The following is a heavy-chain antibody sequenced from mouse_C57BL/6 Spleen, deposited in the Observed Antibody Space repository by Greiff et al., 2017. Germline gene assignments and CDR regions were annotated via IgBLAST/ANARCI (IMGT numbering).Heavy chain of an antibody. V-gene: IGHV1-72*01. D-gene: IGHD1-1*01. Sequence: QVQLQQPGAELVKPGASVKLSCQASGYTFTSSWMHWVKRRPGRGLGWIGRIDPNSGGTKYNEKFKSKATLTVDKPSSTAYMQLSSLTSEDSAVFYCARAYYGSSYDAMDYWGQGTSVTVSS. CDR1: GYTFTSSW. CDR3: ARAYYGSSYDAMDY. CDR2: IDPNSGGT. J-gene: IGHJ4*01.